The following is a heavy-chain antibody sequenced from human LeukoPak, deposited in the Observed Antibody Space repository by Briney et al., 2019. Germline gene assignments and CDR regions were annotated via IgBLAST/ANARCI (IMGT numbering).Heavy chain of an antibody. CDR2: IYYSGSS. Sequence: SETLSLTCTVSGGPISNYYWSWLRQPPGKGLEWLGYIYYSGSSNYNPSLKSRVTISVDTSKNQFSLKLSSVTGADTAVYYCARVGAAEGLHIDYWGQGTLVTVSS. D-gene: IGHD1-26*01. J-gene: IGHJ4*02. CDR3: ARVGAAEGLHIDY. V-gene: IGHV4-59*01. CDR1: GGPISNYY.